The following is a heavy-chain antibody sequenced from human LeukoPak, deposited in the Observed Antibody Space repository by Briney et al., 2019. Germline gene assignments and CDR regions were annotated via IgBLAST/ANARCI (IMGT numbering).Heavy chain of an antibody. Sequence: GGSLKISCKGSGYSFTSYWISWVRQMPGKGLEWLGRIDPSDSYTNYSPSFQGHVTISADKSISTAYLQWSSLKASDTAMYYCARGSYCSGGSCYSPRYNWFDPWGQGTLVTVSS. D-gene: IGHD2-15*01. CDR1: GYSFTSYW. CDR3: ARGSYCSGGSCYSPRYNWFDP. CDR2: IDPSDSYT. V-gene: IGHV5-10-1*01. J-gene: IGHJ5*02.